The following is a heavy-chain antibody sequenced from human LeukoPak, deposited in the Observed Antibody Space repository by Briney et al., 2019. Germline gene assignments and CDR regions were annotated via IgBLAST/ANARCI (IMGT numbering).Heavy chain of an antibody. CDR1: GFTFNSYA. D-gene: IGHD2-8*01. V-gene: IGHV3-23*01. J-gene: IGHJ4*02. Sequence: PGGSLTLSCAGSGFTFNSYAMSWVRQAPGQGLEWVSVISDSGDYTSYADSVRGRFTISRDNSRNTLYLQMISLRPEDTAVYYCAKDTSIGKYCTNGVCSPFDYWGQGTLVTVSS. CDR3: AKDTSIGKYCTNGVCSPFDY. CDR2: ISDSGDYT.